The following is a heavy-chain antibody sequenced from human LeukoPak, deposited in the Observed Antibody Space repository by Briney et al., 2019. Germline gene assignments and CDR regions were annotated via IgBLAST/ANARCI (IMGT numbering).Heavy chain of an antibody. V-gene: IGHV3-74*01. J-gene: IGHJ4*02. CDR2: SNEDGSTT. CDR3: VRDLGGRSGH. D-gene: IGHD1-26*01. CDR1: GFTFSSNW. Sequence: GGSLRLSCAASGFTFSSNWMHWVRQAPGKGLVWVSRSNEDGSTTNYADSVKGRSTIFRDNAKNTLYLQMNSLRAEDTAVYYCVRDLGGRSGHWGQGTLVTVSS.